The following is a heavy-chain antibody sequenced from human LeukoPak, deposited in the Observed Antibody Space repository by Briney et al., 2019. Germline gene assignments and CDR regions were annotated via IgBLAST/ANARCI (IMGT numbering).Heavy chain of an antibody. CDR1: GFTVSGSS. V-gene: IGHV3-53*01. Sequence: GGSLRLSCAASGFTVSGSSMSWVRQAPGEGLEWVSVIYGGGSTFYADSVKGRFTISRDNSKNTLYLQMNSLRAEDTAVYYCARDKEGMNDYWGQGTLVTVSS. CDR2: IYGGGST. CDR3: ARDKEGMNDY. J-gene: IGHJ4*02.